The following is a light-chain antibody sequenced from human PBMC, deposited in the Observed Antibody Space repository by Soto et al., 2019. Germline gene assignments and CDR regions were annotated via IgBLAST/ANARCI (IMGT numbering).Light chain of an antibody. CDR2: NNN. V-gene: IGLV1-44*01. CDR1: SSNIGTNA. Sequence: QSVLTQPPSASGTPGQRVTISCSGGSSNIGTNAVNWYKQLPGTAPKLLIYNNNQRPSGVPDRFFGSKSGTSASLSIIGLQSEDEADYYCAAWDDSLNGYVFGTGTKVTVL. J-gene: IGLJ1*01. CDR3: AAWDDSLNGYV.